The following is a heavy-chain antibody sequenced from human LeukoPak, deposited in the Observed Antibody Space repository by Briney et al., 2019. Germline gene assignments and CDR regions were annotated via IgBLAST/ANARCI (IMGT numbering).Heavy chain of an antibody. D-gene: IGHD3-10*01. CDR2: INPSSGGT. Sequence: ASVKVSCKASGYTFTGYYMHWVRQAPGQGLEWMGWINPSSGGTNYAQKFQGWVTMTRDTSISTAYMELSRLRSDDTAVYYCARGFKYYYGSGSHLEYYYGMDVWGKGTTVTVSS. CDR3: ARGFKYYYGSGSHLEYYYGMDV. J-gene: IGHJ6*04. V-gene: IGHV1-2*04. CDR1: GYTFTGYY.